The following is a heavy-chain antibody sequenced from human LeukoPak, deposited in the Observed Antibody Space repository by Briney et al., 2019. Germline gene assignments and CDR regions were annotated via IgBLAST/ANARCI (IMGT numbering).Heavy chain of an antibody. CDR1: GGFFSGYY. D-gene: IGHD3-10*01. V-gene: IGHV4-59*01. CDR2: IYYSGST. CDR3: AGELQDYGSGSYHRQFDY. J-gene: IGHJ4*02. Sequence: KPSETLSLTCAVYGGFFSGYYWSWIRQPPGKGLEWIGYIYYSGSTNYNPSLKSRVTISVDTSKNQFSLKLRSVTAADTAVYYCAGELQDYGSGSYHRQFDYWGQGTLVTVSS.